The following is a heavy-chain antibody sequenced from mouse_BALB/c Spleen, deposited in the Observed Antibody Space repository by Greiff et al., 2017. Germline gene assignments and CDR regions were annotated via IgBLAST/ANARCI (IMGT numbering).Heavy chain of an antibody. CDR1: GYTFTSYV. D-gene: IGHD2-4*01. Sequence: EVQLQQSGPELVKPGASVKMSCKASGYTFTSYVMHWVKQKPGQGLEWIGYINPYNDGTKYNEKFKGKATLTSDKSSSTAYMELSSLTSEDSAVYYCARGGLRRDWYFDVWGAGTTVTVSS. J-gene: IGHJ1*01. CDR2: INPYNDGT. V-gene: IGHV1-14*01. CDR3: ARGGLRRDWYFDV.